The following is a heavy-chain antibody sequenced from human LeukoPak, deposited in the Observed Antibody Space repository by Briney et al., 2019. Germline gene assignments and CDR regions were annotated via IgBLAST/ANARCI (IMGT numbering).Heavy chain of an antibody. J-gene: IGHJ6*02. CDR1: GGSISSYY. CDR3: ARERDGMDV. Sequence: PSETLSLTSTVSGGSISSYYWSWIRQPPGKGLEWIGYIYYSGSTNYNPSLKSRVTISVDTSKNQFSLKPSSVTAADTAVYYCARERDGMDVWGQGTTVTVSS. V-gene: IGHV4-59*01. CDR2: IYYSGST.